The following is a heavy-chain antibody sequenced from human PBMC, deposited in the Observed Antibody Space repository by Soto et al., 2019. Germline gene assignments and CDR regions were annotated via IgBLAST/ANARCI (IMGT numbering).Heavy chain of an antibody. V-gene: IGHV3-30*03. Sequence: QVQLVESGGGVVQPGRSLRLSCAVSGFTVSSFGMHWVRQAPGKGLEWVAVISRDGNTKFYADSVKGRFTIYKDNSRNTLFLEMNSLRGDDMGVYYCTGEVASGYWGQGTLVTVSS. D-gene: IGHD2-8*02. CDR2: ISRDGNTK. CDR3: TGEVASGY. J-gene: IGHJ4*02. CDR1: GFTVSSFG.